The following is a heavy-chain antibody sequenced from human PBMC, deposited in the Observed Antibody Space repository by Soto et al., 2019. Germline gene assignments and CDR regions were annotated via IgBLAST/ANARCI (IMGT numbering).Heavy chain of an antibody. CDR1: GYSFTSYW. CDR2: IYPGDSDT. CDR3: AGGGVRGVITRTRDYYGMDV. V-gene: IGHV5-51*01. D-gene: IGHD3-10*01. Sequence: GESLKISCKGSGYSFTSYWIGWVRLMPGKGLECMGIIYPGDSDTRYSPSFQGQVTISADKSISTAYLQWSSLKASDTAMYYCAGGGVRGVITRTRDYYGMDVWGQGTTVTVSS. J-gene: IGHJ6*02.